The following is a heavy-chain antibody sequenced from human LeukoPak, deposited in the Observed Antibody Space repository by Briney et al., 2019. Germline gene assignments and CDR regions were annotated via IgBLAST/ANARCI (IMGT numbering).Heavy chain of an antibody. V-gene: IGHV1-69*04. CDR3: ARGSTDYGDFDY. D-gene: IGHD4-17*01. CDR1: GGTFDNSA. CDR2: IIPILNIP. J-gene: IGHJ4*02. Sequence: GSSVKVSCKASGGTFDNSAINWVRQAPGQGLEWMGRIIPILNIPNYAQKLQGRVTIAADKSTSTAYMELSSLRSDDTAVYYCARGSTDYGDFDYWGQGTLVTVSS.